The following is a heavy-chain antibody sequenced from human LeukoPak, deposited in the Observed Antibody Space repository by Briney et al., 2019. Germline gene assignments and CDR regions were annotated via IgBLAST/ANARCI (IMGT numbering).Heavy chain of an antibody. D-gene: IGHD5-12*01. CDR2: INHSGST. V-gene: IGHV4-34*01. Sequence: SETLSLTCAVYGGSFSGYYWSWIRQPPGKGLEWIGEINHSGSTNYNPSLKSRVTISVDTSKNQFSLKLSSVTAADTAVYYCAGNTDIVATTSRGLFDYWGQGTLVTVSS. CDR3: AGNTDIVATTSRGLFDY. J-gene: IGHJ4*02. CDR1: GGSFSGYY.